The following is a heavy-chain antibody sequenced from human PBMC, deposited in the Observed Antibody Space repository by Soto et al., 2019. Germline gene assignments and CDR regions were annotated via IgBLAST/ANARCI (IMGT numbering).Heavy chain of an antibody. CDR2: IYYSGST. V-gene: IGHV4-59*01. J-gene: IGHJ5*02. D-gene: IGHD3-22*01. CDR1: GGSISSYY. CDR3: ARGGGGGYYDSSGYRA. Sequence: PSETLSLTCTVSGGSISSYYWSWIRQPPGKGLEWIGYIYYSGSTNYNPSLKSRVTISVDTSKNQFSLKLSSVTAADTAVYYCARGGGGGYYDSSGYRAWGQGTLVTVSS.